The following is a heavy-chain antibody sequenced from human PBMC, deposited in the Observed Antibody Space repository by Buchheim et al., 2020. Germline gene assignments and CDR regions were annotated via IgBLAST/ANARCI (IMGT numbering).Heavy chain of an antibody. J-gene: IGHJ4*02. V-gene: IGHV4-59*08. D-gene: IGHD4-17*01. CDR3: ARQGHYGDYDN. Sequence: QVQLQESGPGLVKPSETLSLTCTVSGGSISSYYWSWIRQPPGGGLECIAYIHYSGSTNYNPSLKSRVTISVDTSKHQFPLKASSVTAADTAVYYCARQGHYGDYDNWGQGTL. CDR1: GGSISSYY. CDR2: IHYSGST.